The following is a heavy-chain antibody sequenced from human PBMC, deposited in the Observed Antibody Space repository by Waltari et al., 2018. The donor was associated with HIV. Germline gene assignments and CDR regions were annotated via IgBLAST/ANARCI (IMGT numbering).Heavy chain of an antibody. J-gene: IGHJ4*02. D-gene: IGHD3-16*01. CDR3: ASGWVRINKYPPGIFDF. Sequence: QLQLQEAGPGLVKPSETLSLTCTVSGGSINRTDYYWGCFRQPPRKGLQWIGSLYYSGKSFYNPSLEGRVTISVDTPKSQFSLKVDSVTVTDTAVYYCASGWVRINKYPPGIFDFWGQGALITVSS. V-gene: IGHV4-39*01. CDR1: GGSINRTDYY. CDR2: LYYSGKS.